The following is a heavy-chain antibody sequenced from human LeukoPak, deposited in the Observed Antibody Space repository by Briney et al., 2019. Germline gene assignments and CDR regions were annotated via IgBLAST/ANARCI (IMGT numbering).Heavy chain of an antibody. J-gene: IGHJ3*01. D-gene: IGHD3-22*01. CDR1: GFIVNSNY. CDR2: IYSDGST. CDR3: ARGVTVRGGPFDV. V-gene: IGHV3-53*01. Sequence: AGGSLRLSCAASGFIVNSNYMNWVRQAPGKGLEWVSLIYSDGSTYYADSVKGRFITSRDNSKNSLDPQMNSLRAEDTAVYHCARGVTVRGGPFDVWGQGTMVIVSS.